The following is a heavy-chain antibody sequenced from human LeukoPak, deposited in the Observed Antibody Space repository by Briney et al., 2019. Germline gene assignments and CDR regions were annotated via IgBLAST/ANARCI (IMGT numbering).Heavy chain of an antibody. CDR2: INPSSGGT. J-gene: IGHJ4*02. D-gene: IGHD2-21*01. V-gene: IGHV1-2*02. Sequence: ASVKVSCKASGYTFTGYYVHWVRQAPGPGLEWMGWINPSSGGTNYAQKFQGRVTMTRDTSISTAYLELSRLRSDDTAVYYCARSYRGRRFDYWGQGTLVTVSS. CDR3: ARSYRGRRFDY. CDR1: GYTFTGYY.